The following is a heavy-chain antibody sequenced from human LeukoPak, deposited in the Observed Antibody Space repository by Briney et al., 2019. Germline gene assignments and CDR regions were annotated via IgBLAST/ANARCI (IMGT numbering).Heavy chain of an antibody. CDR2: INHSGST. Sequence: SETLSLTCAVYGGSFSGYYWSWIRQPPGKGLEWIGEINHSGSTNYNPSLKSRVTISINTSKNQFSLKLSSVTAADTAVYYCANSIDFDYGDYYFDYWGQGALVTISS. J-gene: IGHJ4*02. CDR3: ANSIDFDYGDYYFDY. CDR1: GGSFSGYY. V-gene: IGHV4-34*01. D-gene: IGHD4-17*01.